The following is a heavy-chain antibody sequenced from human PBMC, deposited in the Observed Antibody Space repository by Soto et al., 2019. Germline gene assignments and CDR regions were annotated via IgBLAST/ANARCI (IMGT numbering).Heavy chain of an antibody. CDR1: GGTFSSYA. J-gene: IGHJ2*01. CDR2: IIPIFGTA. D-gene: IGHD6-13*01. Sequence: QVQLVQSGAEVKKPGSSVKVSCKASGGTFSSYAISWVRQAPGQGLEWMGGIIPIFGTANYAQKFQGRVTIPADESTSTAYMELSSLRSEDTAVYYCARDRGSSSAGERLYSSSRYKPPRGWYFDLWGRGTLVTVSS. V-gene: IGHV1-69*01. CDR3: ARDRGSSSAGERLYSSSRYKPPRGWYFDL.